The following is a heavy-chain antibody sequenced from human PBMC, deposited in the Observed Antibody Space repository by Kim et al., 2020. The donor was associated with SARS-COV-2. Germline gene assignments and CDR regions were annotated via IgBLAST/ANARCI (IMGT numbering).Heavy chain of an antibody. CDR1: GGSFSGYY. D-gene: IGHD3-10*01. V-gene: IGHV4-34*01. J-gene: IGHJ4*02. Sequence: SETLSLTCAVYGGSFSGYYWSWIRQPPGKGLEWIGEINHSGSTNYNPSLKSRVTISVDTSKNQFSLKLSSVTAADTAVYYCARGEFTMVRGVIYHFDYWGQGTLVTVSS. CDR2: INHSGST. CDR3: ARGEFTMVRGVIYHFDY.